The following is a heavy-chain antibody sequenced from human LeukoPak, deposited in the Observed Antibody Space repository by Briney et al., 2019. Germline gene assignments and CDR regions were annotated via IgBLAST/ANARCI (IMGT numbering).Heavy chain of an antibody. Sequence: GGSLRLSCAASGFTFSSYAMSWVRQAPGKGLEWVSAISGSGGSAYYADSVKGRFTISRDNSKNTLYLQMNSLRAEDTAVYYCTKERITMIVVVIPDAFDIWGQGTMVTVSS. CDR3: TKERITMIVVVIPDAFDI. CDR1: GFTFSSYA. CDR2: ISGSGGSA. V-gene: IGHV3-23*01. D-gene: IGHD3-22*01. J-gene: IGHJ3*02.